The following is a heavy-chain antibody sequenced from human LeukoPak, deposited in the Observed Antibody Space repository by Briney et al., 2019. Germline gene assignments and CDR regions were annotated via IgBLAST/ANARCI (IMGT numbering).Heavy chain of an antibody. D-gene: IGHD6-13*01. CDR2: IRNQANGRTT. CDR1: GFTFSDYC. J-gene: IGHJ4*02. Sequence: TGGSLRLSCAASGFTFSDYCMEWVRQAPGKGLEWVGRIRNQANGRTTEYATSVRGRFIISRDDSQNSIYLQMNSLKTEDTAVYYCTRSPSSGSFVFDYWGQGTLVTVSS. CDR3: TRSPSSGSFVFDY. V-gene: IGHV3-72*01.